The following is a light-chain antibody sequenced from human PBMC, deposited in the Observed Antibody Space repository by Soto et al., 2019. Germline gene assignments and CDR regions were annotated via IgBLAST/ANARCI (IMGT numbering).Light chain of an antibody. J-gene: IGKJ3*01. V-gene: IGKV1-33*01. CDR3: QHCDYLPI. CDR1: QDITSY. Sequence: DIQMTQSPSSLSASVGDRVTITCQASQDITSYLNCYQHNPGKAPKLLIYDASILEAGVPPRFSGSGSGTDFTLPISSLQPEDGATYYWQHCDYLPIFGPGTTVDFK. CDR2: DAS.